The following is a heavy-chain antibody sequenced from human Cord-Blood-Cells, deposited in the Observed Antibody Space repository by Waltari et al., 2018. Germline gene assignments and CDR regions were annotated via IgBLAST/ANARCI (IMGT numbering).Heavy chain of an antibody. Sequence: QVQLVQSGAEVKKPGSSVQVSCKASGGTFSSSAISWVRPAPGQGLEWMGGIIPILGIANYAQKFQGRVTITADESTSTAYMELSSLRSEDTAVYYCARGSGILTGSAFDIWGQGTMVTVSS. V-gene: IGHV1-69*04. CDR2: IIPILGIA. J-gene: IGHJ3*02. CDR3: ARGSGILTGSAFDI. D-gene: IGHD3-9*01. CDR1: GGTFSSSA.